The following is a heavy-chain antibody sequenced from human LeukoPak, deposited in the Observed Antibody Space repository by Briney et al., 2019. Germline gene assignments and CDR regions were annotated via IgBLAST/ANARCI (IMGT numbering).Heavy chain of an antibody. D-gene: IGHD1-26*01. CDR3: ARILQWELLSGFDY. V-gene: IGHV1-8*01. CDR2: MNPNSGNT. Sequence: ASVKVSCKASGYTFTSYEINWVRQATGQGLEWMGWMNPNSGNTGYAQKFQGRVTMTRNTSISTAYMELSSLRSEDTAVYYCARILQWELLSGFDYWGQGTLVTVSS. CDR1: GYTFTSYE. J-gene: IGHJ4*02.